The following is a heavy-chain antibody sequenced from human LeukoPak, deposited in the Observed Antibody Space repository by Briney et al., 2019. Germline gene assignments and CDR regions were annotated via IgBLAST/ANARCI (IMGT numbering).Heavy chain of an antibody. CDR1: GFTFSNIG. Sequence: GGPLSLSCAAPGFTFSNIGRHWVRQAPGRVLEWVAVIWPDGSNKYYAGSVKGRFTISRDDSKNTLYLQMNSLRAEDSAVYYCARASGSFDYWGQGTLVTVSS. CDR3: ARASGSFDY. V-gene: IGHV3-33*01. D-gene: IGHD1-26*01. CDR2: IWPDGSNK. J-gene: IGHJ4*02.